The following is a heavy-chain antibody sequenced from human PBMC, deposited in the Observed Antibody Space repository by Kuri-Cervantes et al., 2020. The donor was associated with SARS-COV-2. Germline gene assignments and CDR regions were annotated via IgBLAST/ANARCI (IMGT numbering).Heavy chain of an antibody. CDR3: AKSQVNFSREDWFDP. Sequence: GESLKISCAASGFTFSSYAMSWVRQAPGKGLEWVSAISGSGGSTYYADSVKGRFTISRDNSKNTLHLRLNSLRAEDTAVYYCAKSQVNFSREDWFDPWGQGTLVTVSS. J-gene: IGHJ5*02. V-gene: IGHV3-23*01. D-gene: IGHD1-26*01. CDR1: GFTFSSYA. CDR2: ISGSGGST.